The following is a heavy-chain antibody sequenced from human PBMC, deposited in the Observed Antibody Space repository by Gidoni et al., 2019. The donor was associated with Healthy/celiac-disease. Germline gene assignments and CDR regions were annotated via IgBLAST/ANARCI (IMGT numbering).Heavy chain of an antibody. Sequence: QVQLVESGVGVVQPGRSLRLSCAASVFTFSSYGMHWVRQAPGKVMEWVAVIWYDGSNKYYADSGKGRFTIPRDNSKNTRYLQMNSLRAEDTAVYYCAGEDYGDLYFDYWGQGTLVTVSS. V-gene: IGHV3-33*01. CDR1: VFTFSSYG. CDR2: IWYDGSNK. CDR3: AGEDYGDLYFDY. D-gene: IGHD4-17*01. J-gene: IGHJ4*02.